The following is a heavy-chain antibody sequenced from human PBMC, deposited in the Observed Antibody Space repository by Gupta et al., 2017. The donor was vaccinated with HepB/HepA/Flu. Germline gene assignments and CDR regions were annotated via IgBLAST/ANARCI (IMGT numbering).Heavy chain of an antibody. J-gene: IGHJ2*01. Sequence: EVQLVESGGGLVQPGGSLRLSCVASGFTVSGSYMTWVRQAPGKGLEWVSVIFTGGSKFYADSVKGRFTISRDSSKNTVYLLMNSLREDDTAVYYCARDVTDRGGYWSYWYFDLWGRGTLVTV. CDR3: ARDVTDRGGYWSYWYFDL. CDR1: GFTVSGSY. D-gene: IGHD3-22*01. V-gene: IGHV3-66*01. CDR2: IFTGGSK.